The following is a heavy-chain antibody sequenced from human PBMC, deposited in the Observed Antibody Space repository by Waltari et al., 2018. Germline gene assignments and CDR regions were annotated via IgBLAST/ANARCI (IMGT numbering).Heavy chain of an antibody. CDR3: VAATPPSDK. CDR2: VNSDGSNT. Sequence: EVELVESGGGLVQPGGSLRLSCEVSGVSLSDRWMHWVRQTPEKGLVWVARVNSDGSNTAYADSVRGRFIISRDTARNTLFLQMSSVRVDDTALYYCVAATPPSDKWGQGTLVTVSS. J-gene: IGHJ4*02. V-gene: IGHV3-74*01. D-gene: IGHD6-19*01. CDR1: GVSLSDRW.